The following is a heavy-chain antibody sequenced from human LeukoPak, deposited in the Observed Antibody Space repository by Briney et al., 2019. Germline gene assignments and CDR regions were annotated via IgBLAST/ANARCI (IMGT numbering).Heavy chain of an antibody. V-gene: IGHV4-59*08. CDR2: IYYSGST. J-gene: IGHJ5*02. CDR1: GGSISSYY. D-gene: IGHD1-14*01. Sequence: SETLSLTCTVSGGSISSYYWSWIRQPPGKGLEWIGYIYYSGSTNDNPSLKSRVTISVDTSKNQFSLKLSSVTAADTAVYYCARQDRRWFDPWGQGTLVTVSS. CDR3: ARQDRRWFDP.